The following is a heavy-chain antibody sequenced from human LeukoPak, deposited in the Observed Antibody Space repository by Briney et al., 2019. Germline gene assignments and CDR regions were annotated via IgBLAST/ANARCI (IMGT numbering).Heavy chain of an antibody. D-gene: IGHD4-17*01. Sequence: GGSLRLSCAASGLTVTNNSWHWVRQPPGKGPEWIALLYSNGDTKYADSVKGRFTFSRDNSKNTLYLQMNGLRAEDTAVYYCTYGDYPLTYWGQGTLVSVSS. J-gene: IGHJ4*02. CDR2: LYSNGDT. V-gene: IGHV3-66*01. CDR1: GLTVTNNS. CDR3: TYGDYPLTY.